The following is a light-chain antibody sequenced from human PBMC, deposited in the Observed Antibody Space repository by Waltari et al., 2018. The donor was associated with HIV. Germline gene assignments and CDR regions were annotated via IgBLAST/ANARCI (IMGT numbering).Light chain of an antibody. Sequence: QSALTQPAPVSGSRGQSITIPCPGSTSSFGAYSFVAWYQQHPGQAPKHLTDTLPAVVSRRCAVSSCGTTATLAISASQTEAEADYDCGSYSASSATPYVLGSGTHVTVL. J-gene: IGLJ1*01. CDR1: TSSFGAYSF. CDR3: GSYSASSATPYV. V-gene: IGLV2-14*03.